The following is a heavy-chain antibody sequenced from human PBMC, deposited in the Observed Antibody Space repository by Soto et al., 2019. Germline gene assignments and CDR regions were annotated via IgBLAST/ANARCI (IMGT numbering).Heavy chain of an antibody. D-gene: IGHD5-12*01. CDR3: ARVDDSGYDPIYYMDV. Sequence: GASVKVSCKASGYTFTSYGISWVRQAPGQGLEWMGWISAYNGNTNYAQKLQGRVTMTTDTSTSTAYMELRSLRSDDTAVYYCARVDDSGYDPIYYMDVRGKGTTVTVSS. V-gene: IGHV1-18*01. CDR2: ISAYNGNT. CDR1: GYTFTSYG. J-gene: IGHJ6*03.